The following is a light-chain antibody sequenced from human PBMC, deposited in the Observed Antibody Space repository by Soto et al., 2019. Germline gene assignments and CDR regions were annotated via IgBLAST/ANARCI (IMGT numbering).Light chain of an antibody. V-gene: IGLV2-14*01. CDR1: SSDVGGYNY. CDR2: EVS. CDR3: SSYTSSSTLDV. Sequence: QSALTQSASVSGSPGQSITISCTGTSSDVGGYNYVSWYQQHPGKAPKLMIYEVSNRPSGVSNRFSGSKSGNTASLTISGLHAEDEADYYCSSYTSSSTLDVFGTGTKVTVL. J-gene: IGLJ1*01.